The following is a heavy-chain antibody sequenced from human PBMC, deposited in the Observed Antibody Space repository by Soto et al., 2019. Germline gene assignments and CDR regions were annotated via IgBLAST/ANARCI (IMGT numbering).Heavy chain of an antibody. D-gene: IGHD3-3*01. J-gene: IGHJ4*02. CDR3: AKRVGMRVGYFDY. V-gene: IGHV3-23*01. CDR1: GFTFSSYA. Sequence: HPGGSLRLSCAASGFTFSSYAMSWVRQAPGKGLEWVSAISGSGGSTYYADSVKGRFTISRDNSKNTLYLQMNSLRAEDTAVYYCAKRVGMRVGYFDYWGQGTLVTVSS. CDR2: ISGSGGST.